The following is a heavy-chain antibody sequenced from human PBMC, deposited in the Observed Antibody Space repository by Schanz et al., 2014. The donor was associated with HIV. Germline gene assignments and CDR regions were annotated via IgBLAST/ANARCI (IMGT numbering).Heavy chain of an antibody. Sequence: QVQLVQSGAEVKKPGSSVKVSCKASGGTFMTYAISWVRQAPGQGLEWMGGTLPVFGTTNYAQKFQGRVTITADKSTSTAYMELSSLRSEDTAVYYCARGECDFWSGYCPHFHYFDLDVWGPGTSVTVSS. V-gene: IGHV1-69*06. D-gene: IGHD3-3*01. CDR3: ARGECDFWSGYCPHFHYFDLDV. J-gene: IGHJ6*02. CDR2: TLPVFGTT. CDR1: GGTFMTYA.